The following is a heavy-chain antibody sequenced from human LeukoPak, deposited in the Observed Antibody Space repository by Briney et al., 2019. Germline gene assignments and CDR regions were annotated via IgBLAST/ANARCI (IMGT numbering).Heavy chain of an antibody. Sequence: SETLSLTCTVSSGSISSYYWSWIRQPPGKGLEWIGYIYYSGSTKYNPSLKSRVTISVDTSNNQFSLKLRSVTAADTAVYYCAAFRDGYNWHLDYWGQGTLVTVSS. V-gene: IGHV4-59*01. CDR3: AAFRDGYNWHLDY. CDR2: IYYSGST. J-gene: IGHJ4*02. CDR1: SGSISSYY. D-gene: IGHD5-24*01.